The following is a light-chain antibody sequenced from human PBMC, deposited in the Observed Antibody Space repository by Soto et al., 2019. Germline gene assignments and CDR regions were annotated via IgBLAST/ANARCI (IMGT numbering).Light chain of an antibody. CDR1: QSVSSNY. CDR3: QQYHNWPIT. V-gene: IGKV3-20*01. Sequence: ESVLTQSPGTLSLSPGERATLSCRASQSVSSNYLAWYQQKPGQAPRLLIYGASTRATSIPARFSGSGSGTDFTLTISRLEPEDFAVYYCQQYHNWPITFGQGTRLEIK. CDR2: GAS. J-gene: IGKJ5*01.